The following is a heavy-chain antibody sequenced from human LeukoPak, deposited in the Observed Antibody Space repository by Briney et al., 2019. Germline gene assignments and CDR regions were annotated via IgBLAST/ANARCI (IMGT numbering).Heavy chain of an antibody. D-gene: IGHD3-16*01. Sequence: PSGTLSLTCTVSGGSVSNDNYYWSWIRQPPGKGLEWFGYIYYSGSTNYNPSLKSRVTISVDTSKNQFSLKLTSVTAADTPVYYCARVRGSNWFAPWGQGTLVTVSS. V-gene: IGHV4-61*01. CDR1: GGSVSNDNYY. CDR3: ARVRGSNWFAP. CDR2: IYYSGST. J-gene: IGHJ5*02.